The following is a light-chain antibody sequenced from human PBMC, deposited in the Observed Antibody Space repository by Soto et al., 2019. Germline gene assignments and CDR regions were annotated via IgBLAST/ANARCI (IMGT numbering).Light chain of an antibody. CDR3: QQSYSTPRT. CDR2: AAS. Sequence: DIQMTQSPSSLSASVGDRVTITCRASQSISTFLNWYQQKPGKAAKFLIYAASSLQSGVPSRFSGSGSGTDFTLTISSLQPEDFATYYCQQSYSTPRTFGQGTKVEIK. V-gene: IGKV1-39*01. CDR1: QSISTF. J-gene: IGKJ1*01.